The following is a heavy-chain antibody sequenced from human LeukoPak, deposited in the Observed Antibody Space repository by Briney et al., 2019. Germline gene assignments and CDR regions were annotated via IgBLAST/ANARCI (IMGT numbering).Heavy chain of an antibody. D-gene: IGHD2-2*02. CDR1: GFSFSTYT. Sequence: PGGSLRLSCAASGFSFSTYTMRWVRQAPGKGLEYVSGIASNGGTKYYADLVKGRFTISRDNFKNTVYLQMDSLRTEDMAVYYCAREYCTTNSCYIWGLGYWGQGTLVTVSS. J-gene: IGHJ4*02. CDR2: IASNGGTK. CDR3: AREYCTTNSCYIWGLGY. V-gene: IGHV3-64*02.